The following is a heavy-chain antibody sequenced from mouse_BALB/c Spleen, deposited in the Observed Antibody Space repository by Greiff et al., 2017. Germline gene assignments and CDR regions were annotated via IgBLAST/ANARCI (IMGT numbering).Heavy chain of an antibody. Sequence: VQLQQSGAELVRPGTSVKVSCKASGYAFTNYLIEWVKQRPGQGLEWIGVINPGSGGTNYNEKFKGKATLTADKSSRTAYMQLSSLTSDDSAVYFCARSDGNYSAWFAYWGRGTLVTVSA. V-gene: IGHV1-54*01. CDR1: GYAFTNYL. CDR3: ARSDGNYSAWFAY. CDR2: INPGSGGT. J-gene: IGHJ3*01. D-gene: IGHD2-1*01.